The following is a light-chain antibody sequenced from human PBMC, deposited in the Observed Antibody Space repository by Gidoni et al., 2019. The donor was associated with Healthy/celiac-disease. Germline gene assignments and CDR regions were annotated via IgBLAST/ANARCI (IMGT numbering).Light chain of an antibody. Sequence: EIVLTQSPATLSLSPGDRATLSCGASQSVSSSDLAWYQQKPGLAPRLLIYDASSRATGIPDRFSGSGSGTDFTLTISRLEPEDFAVYYCQQYGSSPTFGQGTKLEIK. V-gene: IGKV3D-20*01. J-gene: IGKJ2*01. CDR3: QQYGSSPT. CDR2: DAS. CDR1: QSVSSSD.